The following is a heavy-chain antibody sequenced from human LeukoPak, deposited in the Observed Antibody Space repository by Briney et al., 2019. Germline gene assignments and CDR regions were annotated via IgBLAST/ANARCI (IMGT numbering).Heavy chain of an antibody. CDR2: IYYSGST. D-gene: IGHD1-14*01. Sequence: SETLSLTCTVSGGSISSYYWSWLRQPPGKGLEWLGPIYYSGSTNYIPSLKSRVTISVDTSKNQFSLKLSSVTAADTAVYYCARTFPRIFYGMDVWGQGTTVTVSS. V-gene: IGHV4-59*01. CDR3: ARTFPRIFYGMDV. CDR1: GGSISSYY. J-gene: IGHJ6*02.